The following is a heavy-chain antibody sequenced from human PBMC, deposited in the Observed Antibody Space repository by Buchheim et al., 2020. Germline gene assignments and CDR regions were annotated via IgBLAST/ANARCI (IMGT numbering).Heavy chain of an antibody. CDR1: GFTSSDAW. D-gene: IGHD1-26*01. CDR3: TTDLAVSSGSNPDY. V-gene: IGHV3-15*07. CDR2: IKTKTEGGPT. J-gene: IGHJ4*02. Sequence: EVQLVESGGGLVKPGGSLTLSCAAYGFTSSDAWMNWVRQAPGKGLEWVGRIKTKTEGGPTDYASLVKGRFTISRDDSQNTVFLQMNSLKNEDTAVYYCTTDLAVSSGSNPDYWGQGTL.